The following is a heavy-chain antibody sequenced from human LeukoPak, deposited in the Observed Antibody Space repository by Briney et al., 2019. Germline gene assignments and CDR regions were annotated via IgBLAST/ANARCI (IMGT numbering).Heavy chain of an antibody. CDR2: ISAYNGNT. CDR3: ATPIYSSGWGGAFDI. V-gene: IGHV1-18*01. Sequence: GASVKVSCKASGYTFTSYGISWVRQAPRQGLEWTGWISAYNGNTNYAQKLQGRVTMTEDTSTDTAYMELSSLRSEDTAVYYCATPIYSSGWGGAFDIWGQGTMVTVSS. CDR1: GYTFTSYG. D-gene: IGHD6-19*01. J-gene: IGHJ3*02.